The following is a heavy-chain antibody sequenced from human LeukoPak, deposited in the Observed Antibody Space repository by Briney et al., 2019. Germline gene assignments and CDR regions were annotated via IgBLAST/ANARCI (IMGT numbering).Heavy chain of an antibody. J-gene: IGHJ4*02. V-gene: IGHV1-2*02. CDR3: ARDLQGSRGVDY. Sequence: VKVSCKASGGTFSSYAISWVRQAPGQGLEWMGWINPNSGGTNYAQKFQGRVTMTRDTSISTAYMELSRLRSDDTAVYYCARDLQGSRGVDYWGQGTLVTVSS. CDR2: INPNSGGT. CDR1: GGTFSSYA.